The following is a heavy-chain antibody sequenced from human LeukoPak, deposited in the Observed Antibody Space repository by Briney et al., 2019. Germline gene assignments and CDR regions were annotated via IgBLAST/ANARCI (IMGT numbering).Heavy chain of an antibody. CDR3: AREGYCSGGSCYSTPY. CDR2: IYTSGST. V-gene: IGHV4-61*02. CDR1: GGSISSGSYY. Sequence: SETLSLTCTVSGGSISSGSYYWSWIRQPAGKGLEWIGRIYTSGSTNYNPSLKSRVTISVDTSKNQFSLKLSSVTAADTAVYYCAREGYCSGGSCYSTPYWGREPWSPSPQ. J-gene: IGHJ4*02. D-gene: IGHD2-15*01.